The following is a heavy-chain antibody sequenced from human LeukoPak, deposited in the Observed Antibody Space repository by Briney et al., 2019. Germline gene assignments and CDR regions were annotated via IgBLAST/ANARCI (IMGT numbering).Heavy chain of an antibody. CDR2: INTYSGNT. V-gene: IGHV1-18*01. CDR3: ARVDCSGGSCCSFFLKYSFYYMDV. CDR1: GYTFNSYS. J-gene: IGHJ6*03. Sequence: ASVKVSCKASGYTFNSYSITWVRQAPGQGPEWMGWINTYSGNTNYAQEFQDRVTMTTDRSTSTAYMELESLTSDDKGVYFCARVDCSGGSCCSFFLKYSFYYMDVWGKGTTVTISS. D-gene: IGHD2-15*01.